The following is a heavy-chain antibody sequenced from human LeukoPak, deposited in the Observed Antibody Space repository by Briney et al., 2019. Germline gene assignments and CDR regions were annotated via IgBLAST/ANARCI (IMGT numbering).Heavy chain of an antibody. CDR1: GYTFTSYG. CDR2: ISAYNSNT. V-gene: IGHV1-18*01. Sequence: ASVKVSCKASGYTFTSYGISWVRQAPGQGLEWMGWISAYNSNTNYAQKLQGRVTMTTDTSTSTAYMELRSLRSDDTAVYYCARWLQFNDAFDIWGQGTVVTVSS. J-gene: IGHJ3*02. CDR3: ARWLQFNDAFDI. D-gene: IGHD5-24*01.